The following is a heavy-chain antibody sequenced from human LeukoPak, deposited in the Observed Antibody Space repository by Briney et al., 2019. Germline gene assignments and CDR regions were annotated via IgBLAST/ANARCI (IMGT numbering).Heavy chain of an antibody. CDR2: IGTGGDT. D-gene: IGHD2-15*01. V-gene: IGHV3-13*04. CDR3: ARVRGWSSYWYFDL. Sequence: PGGSLRLSCAASGFTFSSYDMHWVRQATGKGLEWVSSIGTGGDTYYPGSVEGRFTISRENAKSSLYLQMNSLRAGDTAVYYCARVRGWSSYWYFDLWGRGTLVTVSS. J-gene: IGHJ2*01. CDR1: GFTFSSYD.